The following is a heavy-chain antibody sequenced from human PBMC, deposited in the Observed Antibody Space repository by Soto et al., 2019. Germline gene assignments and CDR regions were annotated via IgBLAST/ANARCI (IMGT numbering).Heavy chain of an antibody. CDR1: GYTFTSYG. D-gene: IGHD3-10*01. CDR2: ISAYNGNT. J-gene: IGHJ5*02. V-gene: IGHV1-18*01. CDR3: ARDSPMVRGVMGRFDL. Sequence: ASVKVSCKASGYTFTSYGISWVRQAPGQGLEWMGWISAYNGNTNYAQKLQGRVTMTTDTSTSTAYMELRSLRSDDTAVYYCARDSPMVRGVMGRFDLWGQGTLVTVSS.